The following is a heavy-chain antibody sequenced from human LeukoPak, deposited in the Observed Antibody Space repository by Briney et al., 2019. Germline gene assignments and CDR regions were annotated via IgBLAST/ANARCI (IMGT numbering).Heavy chain of an antibody. J-gene: IGHJ4*02. D-gene: IGHD1-26*01. Sequence: SETLSLTCAVSGYSISSGYYWGWIRQPPGKGLEWIGSIYHSGSTYYTPSLKSRVTISVDTSKNQFSLKLSSVTAADTAVYYCARQGWEWELLGSGSFDYWGQGTLVTVSS. V-gene: IGHV4-38-2*01. CDR3: ARQGWEWELLGSGSFDY. CDR1: GYSISSGYY. CDR2: IYHSGST.